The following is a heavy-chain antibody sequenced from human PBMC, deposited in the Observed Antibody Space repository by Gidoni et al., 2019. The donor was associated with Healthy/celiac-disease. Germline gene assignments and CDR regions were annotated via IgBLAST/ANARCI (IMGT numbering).Heavy chain of an antibody. J-gene: IGHJ3*02. Sequence: EVQLVESGGGLVQPGRSLRLSCAASGFTFDDYAMHWVRQAPGKGLEWVSGISWNSGSIGYADSVKGRFTISRDNAKNSLYLQMNSLRAEDTALYYCAKDLGGGSGSFDAFDIWGQGTMVTVSS. D-gene: IGHD3-10*01. CDR1: GFTFDDYA. CDR2: ISWNSGSI. CDR3: AKDLGGGSGSFDAFDI. V-gene: IGHV3-9*01.